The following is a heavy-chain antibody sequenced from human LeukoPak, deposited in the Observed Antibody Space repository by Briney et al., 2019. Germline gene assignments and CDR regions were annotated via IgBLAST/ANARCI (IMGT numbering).Heavy chain of an antibody. Sequence: GGSLRLSCAASGFTVRSNYMSWVRRAPGKGLEWVSVMYSGGSAYYEDSVRGRFTISREDSKNTLYLQMNSLRVEETAVYYCARDLGPYCSGGSCYTSASSAENFQYWGQGTLVTVSA. J-gene: IGHJ1*01. CDR2: MYSGGSA. CDR3: ARDLGPYCSGGSCYTSASSAENFQY. D-gene: IGHD2-15*01. V-gene: IGHV3-53*01. CDR1: GFTVRSNY.